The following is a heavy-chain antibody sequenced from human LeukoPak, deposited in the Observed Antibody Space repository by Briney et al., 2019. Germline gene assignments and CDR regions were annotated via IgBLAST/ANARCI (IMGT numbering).Heavy chain of an antibody. CDR1: GGSISSSSYY. CDR3: ARAHGGILWFGELY. J-gene: IGHJ4*02. D-gene: IGHD3-10*01. CDR2: IYYSGST. V-gene: IGHV4-39*07. Sequence: PSETLSLTCTVSGGSISSSSYYWGWIRQPPGKGLEWIGSIYYSGSTYYNPSLKSRVTISVDTSKNQFSLKLSSVTAADTAVYYCARAHGGILWFGELYWGQGTLVTVSS.